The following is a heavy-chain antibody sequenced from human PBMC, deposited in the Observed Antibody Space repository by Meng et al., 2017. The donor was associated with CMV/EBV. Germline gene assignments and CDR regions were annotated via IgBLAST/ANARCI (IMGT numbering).Heavy chain of an antibody. CDR3: ARADYVITGSRPNWYFDL. CDR2: ISPIFGTA. D-gene: IGHD1-7*01. J-gene: IGHJ2*01. CDR1: GYRFSDNC. V-gene: IGHV1-69*01. Sequence: VLLGPPGEAGKSPGASVKVFCQTSGYRFSDNCMPWERQAPGQGLEWMGGISPIFGTASYAQKFQGRVTITADESASTAYMELSSLRSEDTAVYYCARADYVITGSRPNWYFDLWGRGTLVTVSS.